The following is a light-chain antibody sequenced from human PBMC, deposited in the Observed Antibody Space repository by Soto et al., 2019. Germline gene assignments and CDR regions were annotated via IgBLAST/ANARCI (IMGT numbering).Light chain of an antibody. Sequence: QSVLAQPPSVSAAPGQKVTISCSGSSSNIGGNSVSWYQQLPGTAPKLLIYDDNKRPSGIPDRFSGSKSGTSATLGITGFQTGDETDYYCGSWDSSLSAYVFGTGTKV. CDR1: SSNIGGNS. J-gene: IGLJ1*01. V-gene: IGLV1-51*01. CDR2: DDN. CDR3: GSWDSSLSAYV.